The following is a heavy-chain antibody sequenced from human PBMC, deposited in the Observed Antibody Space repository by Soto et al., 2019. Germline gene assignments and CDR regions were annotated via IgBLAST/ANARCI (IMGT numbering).Heavy chain of an antibody. Sequence: SLTCTVSGGYVGSGNFYWSWIRQPPGKGLEWIGDIYFSGSSFYNPSLKSRLTISLDMSKNQFSLKLSSVTAADTAVYYCARHPARASYFDYWGQGALVPVSS. J-gene: IGHJ4*02. CDR1: GGYVGSGNFY. D-gene: IGHD6-6*01. CDR3: ARHPARASYFDY. CDR2: IYFSGSS. V-gene: IGHV4-61*01.